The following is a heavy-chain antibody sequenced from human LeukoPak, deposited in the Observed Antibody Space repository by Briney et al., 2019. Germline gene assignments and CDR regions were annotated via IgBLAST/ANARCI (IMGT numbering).Heavy chain of an antibody. Sequence: GGSLRLSCAGSGFSLDDYAMHWVRQPPGKGLEWVSSISGDSGNMAYADSVKGRFTISRDNAKNSLFLQMNSLRAEDTALYYCIKDMGFDLLKDAFDVRSQGTMVTVSS. V-gene: IGHV3-9*01. J-gene: IGHJ3*01. D-gene: IGHD1-26*01. CDR1: GFSLDDYA. CDR2: ISGDSGNM. CDR3: IKDMGFDLLKDAFDV.